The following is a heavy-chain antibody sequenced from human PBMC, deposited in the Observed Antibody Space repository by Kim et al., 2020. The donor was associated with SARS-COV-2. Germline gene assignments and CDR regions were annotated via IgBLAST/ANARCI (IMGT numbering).Heavy chain of an antibody. CDR2: IYYSGCT. Sequence: SETLSLTCTVSGGSISSGGYYWSWIRQHPGKGLEWIGYIYYSGCTYYNPSLKSRVTISVDTSKNQFSLKLSSVTAADTAVYYCARAGRRRITIFGVVGAFDIWGQGTMVTVSS. V-gene: IGHV4-31*03. J-gene: IGHJ3*02. CDR3: ARAGRRRITIFGVVGAFDI. D-gene: IGHD3-3*01. CDR1: GGSISSGGYY.